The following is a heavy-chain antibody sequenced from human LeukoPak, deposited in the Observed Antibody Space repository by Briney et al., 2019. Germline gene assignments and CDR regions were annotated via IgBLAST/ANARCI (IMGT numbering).Heavy chain of an antibody. J-gene: IGHJ4*02. V-gene: IGHV3-74*01. Sequence: PGGSLRLSCAASGXTFSSYWMHWVRQAPGKGLVWVSRINSDGSTITYADSVKGRFTISRDNARNTLYLQMNSLRAEDTAVYYCARVTVSSSEVIFDYWGQGSLVTVSS. CDR1: GXTFSSYW. D-gene: IGHD1-20*01. CDR3: ARVTVSSSEVIFDY. CDR2: INSDGSTI.